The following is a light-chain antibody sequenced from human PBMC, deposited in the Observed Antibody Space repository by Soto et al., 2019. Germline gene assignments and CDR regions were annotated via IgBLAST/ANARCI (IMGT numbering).Light chain of an antibody. CDR3: QQYGSSLSIT. Sequence: EIVLTQSPGALSLSPGERATLSCRASQTASSSHLAWYQQKPGQAPRLLIYGASSRATGIPDRFSGSGSGTDFTLTISRLEPEDFAVYYCQQYGSSLSITFGQGTRLEIK. J-gene: IGKJ5*01. V-gene: IGKV3-20*01. CDR1: QTASSSH. CDR2: GAS.